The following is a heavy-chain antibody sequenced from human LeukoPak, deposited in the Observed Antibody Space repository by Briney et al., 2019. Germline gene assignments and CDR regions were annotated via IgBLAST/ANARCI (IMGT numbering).Heavy chain of an antibody. Sequence: SGPTLVNPTQALALTCTFSGFSLTTTGVGVGWIRQSPGKALEWLALIYWDDDKRYGPSLKNRLTITKDTSRNQVVLTMTNVDPVDTATYYCAHRRGGYNWNHGDFDYWGQGTLVTVSS. CDR1: GFSLTTTGVG. V-gene: IGHV2-5*05. CDR2: IYWDDDK. D-gene: IGHD1-20*01. CDR3: AHRRGGYNWNHGDFDY. J-gene: IGHJ4*02.